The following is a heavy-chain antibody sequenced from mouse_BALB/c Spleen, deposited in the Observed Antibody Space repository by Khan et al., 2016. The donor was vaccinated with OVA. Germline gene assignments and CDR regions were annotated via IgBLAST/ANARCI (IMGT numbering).Heavy chain of an antibody. CDR3: ARGKYYGYYFDY. J-gene: IGHJ2*01. CDR1: GYSITSGYA. V-gene: IGHV3-2*02. CDR2: ISYSGGT. D-gene: IGHD1-1*01. Sequence: VQLQESGPGLVKPSQSLSLTCTVTGYSITSGYAWNWIRQFPGNKLEWKGYISYSGGTSYNPSLKSRISITRDTSKNQFFLQLNSVTTEDTATYYCARGKYYGYYFDYWGQGTPLTVSS.